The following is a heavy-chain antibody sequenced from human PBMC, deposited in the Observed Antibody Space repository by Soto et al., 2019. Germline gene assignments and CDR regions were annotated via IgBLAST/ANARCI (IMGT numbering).Heavy chain of an antibody. J-gene: IGHJ4*02. CDR3: ARDHYDYVWGGSLQYYFDY. D-gene: IGHD3-16*01. Sequence: EVQLVESGGGLVQPGGSLRLSCAASGFTFSSYWMSWVRQAPGKGLEWVANIKQDGSEKYYVDSVKGRFTISRDNAKNSLYLQMNRLSAEDTAVYYCARDHYDYVWGGSLQYYFDYWGQGTLVNVSS. CDR2: IKQDGSEK. V-gene: IGHV3-7*01. CDR1: GFTFSSYW.